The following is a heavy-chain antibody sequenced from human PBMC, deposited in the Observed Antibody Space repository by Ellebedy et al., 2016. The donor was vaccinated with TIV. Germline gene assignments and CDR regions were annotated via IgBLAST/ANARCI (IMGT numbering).Heavy chain of an antibody. J-gene: IGHJ5*02. V-gene: IGHV1-18*04. CDR3: ARLRGVYSSSSSRSNWFDP. CDR2: ISAYNGNT. Sequence: ASVKVSCKASGYTFTSYGISWVRQAPGQGLEWMGWISAYNGNTNYAQKLQGRVTMTTDTSTSTAYMELRSLRSDDTAVYYCARLRGVYSSSSSRSNWFDPWGQGTLVTVSS. CDR1: GYTFTSYG. D-gene: IGHD6-6*01.